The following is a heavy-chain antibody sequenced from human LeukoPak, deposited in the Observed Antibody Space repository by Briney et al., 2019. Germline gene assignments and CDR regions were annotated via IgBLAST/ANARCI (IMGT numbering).Heavy chain of an antibody. J-gene: IGHJ6*02. V-gene: IGHV3-7*03. Sequence: GGSLRLSCAASGFTFSSYWTSWVRQAPGKGLEWVANIKQDGSEKYYVDSVKGRFTISRDNAKNSLYLQMNSLRAEDTAVYYCARVKVAAAGPIYYYYGMDVWGQGTTVTVSS. CDR1: GFTFSSYW. CDR3: ARVKVAAAGPIYYYYGMDV. CDR2: IKQDGSEK. D-gene: IGHD6-13*01.